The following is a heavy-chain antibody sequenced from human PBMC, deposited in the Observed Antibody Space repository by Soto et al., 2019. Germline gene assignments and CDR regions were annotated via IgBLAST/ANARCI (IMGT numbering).Heavy chain of an antibody. V-gene: IGHV3-23*01. CDR3: ARRDSSGWYSLDY. CDR1: GFIFSNYP. J-gene: IGHJ4*02. CDR2: VSPSGSNT. Sequence: PGGSLRLSCAVSGFIFSNYPMSWVRQAPGKGLEWVSSVSPSGSNTYYGDSVKGRFTMSRDNSENRLHLQMDSLRAEDTAVYFCARRDSSGWYSLDYWGRGTLVTVSS. D-gene: IGHD6-19*01.